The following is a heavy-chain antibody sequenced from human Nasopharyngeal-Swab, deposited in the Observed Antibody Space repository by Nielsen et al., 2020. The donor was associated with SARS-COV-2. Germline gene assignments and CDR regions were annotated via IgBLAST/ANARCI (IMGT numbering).Heavy chain of an antibody. CDR3: ARLLAAAGLYYYYGMDV. J-gene: IGHJ6*02. V-gene: IGHV1-46*01. D-gene: IGHD6-13*01. CDR1: GYTFTSYY. CDR2: INPSGGST. Sequence: ASVKVSCKASGYTFTSYYMHWVRQAPGQGLEWMGIINPSGGSTSYAQKFQGRVTMTRDTSTSTVYMGLSSLRSEDTAVYYCARLLAAAGLYYYYGMDVWGQGTTVTVSS.